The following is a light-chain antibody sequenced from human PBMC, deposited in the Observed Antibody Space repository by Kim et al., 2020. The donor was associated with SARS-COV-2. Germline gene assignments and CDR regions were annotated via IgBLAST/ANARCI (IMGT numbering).Light chain of an antibody. CDR2: DAS. Sequence: IQLTQSPSSLSASVGDLVTITCRASQGMSSSFAWYQQKPGKAPKLLIYDASTLQSGVPSRFSGSGSGTEVTLTISSLQPEDFATYHCQHVTSFGGGTKVDIK. J-gene: IGKJ4*01. CDR1: QGMSSS. CDR3: QHVTS. V-gene: IGKV1-9*01.